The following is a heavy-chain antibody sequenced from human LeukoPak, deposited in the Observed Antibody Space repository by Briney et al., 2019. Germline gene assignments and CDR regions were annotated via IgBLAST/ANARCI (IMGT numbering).Heavy chain of an antibody. CDR3: ARGLFRYCSSTSCYAFDI. V-gene: IGHV1-18*01. Sequence: RASVKVSCKTSGYTFSSYDITWVRQAPGQGLEWMGWISVHNDNTDYAQKLQGRLTMTTDTSTSTAYMELRSLRSDDTAVYYCARGLFRYCSSTSCYAFDIWGQGTMVTVSS. D-gene: IGHD2-2*01. CDR2: ISVHNDNT. CDR1: GYTFSSYD. J-gene: IGHJ3*02.